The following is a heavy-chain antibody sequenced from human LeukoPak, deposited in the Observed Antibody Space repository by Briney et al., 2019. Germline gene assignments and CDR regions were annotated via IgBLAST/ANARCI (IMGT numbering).Heavy chain of an antibody. J-gene: IGHJ4*02. Sequence: SETLSLTCTVSGGSISSSSYYWGWIRQPPGKGLEWIGSIYYSGSTYYNPSLKSRVTISVDTSKNQFSLKLSSVTAADTAVYYCARAHSLDYWGRGTLVTVSS. V-gene: IGHV4-39*07. CDR2: IYYSGST. D-gene: IGHD6-13*01. CDR1: GGSISSSSYY. CDR3: ARAHSLDY.